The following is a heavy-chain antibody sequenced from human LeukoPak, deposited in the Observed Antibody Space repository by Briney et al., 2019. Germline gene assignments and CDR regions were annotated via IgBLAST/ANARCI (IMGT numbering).Heavy chain of an antibody. CDR1: GYTFTNYY. D-gene: IGHD3-22*01. J-gene: IGHJ1*01. CDR2: IKPSGGGT. V-gene: IGHV1-46*01. Sequence: GASVKVSCKASGYTFTNYYVHWVRQAPGQGLEWMGIIKPSGGGTSYALKFQGRVTMTRDTSTSTAYMELSSLRSEDMAVYYCARDHFDSSGYYYLLGYFEHWGQGTLVTASS. CDR3: ARDHFDSSGYYYLLGYFEH.